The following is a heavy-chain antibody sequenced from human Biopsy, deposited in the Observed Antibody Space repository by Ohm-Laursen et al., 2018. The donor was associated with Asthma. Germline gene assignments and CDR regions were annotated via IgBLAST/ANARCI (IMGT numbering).Heavy chain of an antibody. V-gene: IGHV1-3*04. CDR1: GYNFISFA. CDR3: ARTYYDFLTGQVKDVFGV. CDR2: VNTGNGDT. D-gene: IGHD3-9*01. J-gene: IGHJ3*01. Sequence: ASVKVSCKASGYNFISFAIHWVRQAPGQRLEWMGWVNTGNGDTKYSQKFQGRVTITRDTSASTAYMELRSPRSEDTATYYWARTYYDFLTGQVKDVFGVWGQGTMVTVSS.